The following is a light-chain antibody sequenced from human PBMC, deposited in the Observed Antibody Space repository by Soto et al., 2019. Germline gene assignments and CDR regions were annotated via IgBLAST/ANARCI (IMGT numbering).Light chain of an antibody. CDR2: EVS. J-gene: IGLJ1*01. Sequence: SVLTQPASVSGSPGQSITISCTGTSSDVGSHNLVSWYQQHPGKAPKLMIYEVSKRPSGVSNRFSGSKSGNTASLTISGLQAEDEADYYCCSYAGSSYVFGTGTKVTVL. CDR3: CSYAGSSYV. V-gene: IGLV2-23*02. CDR1: SSDVGSHNL.